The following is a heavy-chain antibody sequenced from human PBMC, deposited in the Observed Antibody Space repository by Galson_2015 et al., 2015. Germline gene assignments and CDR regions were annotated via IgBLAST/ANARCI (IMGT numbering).Heavy chain of an antibody. CDR3: AHRLYYGSGSLRAAFDI. CDR1: GFSLRTRRVG. V-gene: IGHV2-5*02. CDR2: IYWADDK. Sequence: PALVTPTPTLTLTCSFSGFSLRTRRVGVSWIRQPPGKALEWLAVIYWADDKRFNPSLRSRLTITKDTSKNQVVLTITNVDPIDTSTYYCAHRLYYGSGSLRAAFDIWGQGAVVAVSS. D-gene: IGHD3-10*01. J-gene: IGHJ3*02.